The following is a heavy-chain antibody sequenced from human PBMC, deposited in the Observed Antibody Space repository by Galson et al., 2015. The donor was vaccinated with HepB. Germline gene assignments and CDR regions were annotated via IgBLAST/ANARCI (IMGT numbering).Heavy chain of an antibody. CDR1: GFTSSNAW. D-gene: IGHD4-11*01. CDR3: TTEPYYQDYSNYVPGAEYFQH. CDR2: IKSKTDGGTT. J-gene: IGHJ1*01. V-gene: IGHV3-15*01. Sequence: SLRLSCAASGFTSSNAWMSWVRQAPGKGLEWVGRIKSKTDGGTTDYAAPVKGRFTISRDDSKNTLYLQMNSLKTEDTAVYYCTTEPYYQDYSNYVPGAEYFQHWGQGTLVTVSS.